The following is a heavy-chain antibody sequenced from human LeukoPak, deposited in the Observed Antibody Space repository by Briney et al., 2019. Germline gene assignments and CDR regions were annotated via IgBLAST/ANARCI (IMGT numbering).Heavy chain of an antibody. CDR1: GYTYTTYG. CDR3: AKWGRLGQLSFFDH. J-gene: IGHJ4*02. V-gene: IGHV1-18*01. CDR2: ITAYNDKT. Sequence: GASVKVSCKTSGYTYTTYGLSWLRQAPGRGPAWMGWITAYNDKTLYSEKFQDRIIMTTDTPRSTAYMELRNLRSDDTAVYYCAKWGRLGQLSFFDHWGQGTLVTVSS. D-gene: IGHD3-16*02.